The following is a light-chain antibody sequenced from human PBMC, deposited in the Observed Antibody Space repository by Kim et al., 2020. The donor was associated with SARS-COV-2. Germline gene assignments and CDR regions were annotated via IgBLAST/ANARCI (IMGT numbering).Light chain of an antibody. CDR2: GKN. CDR1: SLRRYY. Sequence: SSELTQDPAVSVALGQTVRITCQGDSLRRYYATWYQQKPGQAPILVIYGKNNRPSGFPDRFSGSSSGNTASLTITGTQAGDEADYYCNSRDSNDNVVFGGGTKLTVL. CDR3: NSRDSNDNVV. J-gene: IGLJ2*01. V-gene: IGLV3-19*01.